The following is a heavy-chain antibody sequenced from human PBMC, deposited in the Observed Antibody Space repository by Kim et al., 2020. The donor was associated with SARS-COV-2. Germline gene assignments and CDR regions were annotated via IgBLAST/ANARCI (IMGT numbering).Heavy chain of an antibody. Sequence: GGSLRLSCTASGFTFSSYRISWVRQAPGKGREWVSSISSSSSYIYYADSMKGRLTISSDNAKNSLYLQMNSLRAEDTAVYYCARTVLINYDFWSGYYNDPGYWGQGTLVTVSS. D-gene: IGHD3-3*01. V-gene: IGHV3-21*01. CDR3: ARTVLINYDFWSGYYNDPGY. CDR1: GFTFSSYR. CDR2: ISSSSSYI. J-gene: IGHJ4*02.